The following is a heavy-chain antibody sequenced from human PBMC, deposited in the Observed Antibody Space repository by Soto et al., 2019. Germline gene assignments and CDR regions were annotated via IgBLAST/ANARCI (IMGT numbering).Heavy chain of an antibody. CDR1: GVTLGSPG. V-gene: IGHV3-15*07. CDR2: IKSKIDGGTT. Sequence: GGPLRVPWAAFGVTLGSPGVNGFRKAQGKGLEWVGRIKSKIDGGTTDYAAPVKGRFTLLLDDSENILYLQMNSLKSEDTAVYYCTTAPQRALTEDSARSWGLGTLVTVSS. D-gene: IGHD1-26*01. J-gene: IGHJ4*02. CDR3: TTAPQRALTEDSARS.